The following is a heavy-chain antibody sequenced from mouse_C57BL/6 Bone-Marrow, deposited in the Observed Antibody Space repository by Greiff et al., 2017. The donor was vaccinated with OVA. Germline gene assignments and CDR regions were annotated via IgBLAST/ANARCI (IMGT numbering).Heavy chain of an antibody. CDR2: SYPRSGNT. Sequence: VQLQQSGAELARPGASVKLSCKASGYTFTSYGISWVKQRTGQGLEWIGESYPRSGNTYYNEKFKGKATLTADKSSSTAYMELRSLTSEDSAVYFCAKDGYPFAYWGQGTLVTVSA. D-gene: IGHD2-3*01. J-gene: IGHJ3*01. V-gene: IGHV1-81*01. CDR3: AKDGYPFAY. CDR1: GYTFTSYG.